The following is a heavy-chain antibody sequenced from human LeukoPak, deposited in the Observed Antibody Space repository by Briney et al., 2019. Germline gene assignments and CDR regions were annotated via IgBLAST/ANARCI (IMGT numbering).Heavy chain of an antibody. CDR3: ARESRNIRGNYYDSSGYYGLNDY. V-gene: IGHV1-2*02. D-gene: IGHD3-22*01. Sequence: ASVKVSCKASGYTFTGYYMHWVRQAPGQGLEWMGWINPNSGGTNYAQKFQGRVTMTRDTSISTAYMELSRLRSDDTAVYYCARESRNIRGNYYDSSGYYGLNDYWGQGTLVTVSS. J-gene: IGHJ4*02. CDR1: GYTFTGYY. CDR2: INPNSGGT.